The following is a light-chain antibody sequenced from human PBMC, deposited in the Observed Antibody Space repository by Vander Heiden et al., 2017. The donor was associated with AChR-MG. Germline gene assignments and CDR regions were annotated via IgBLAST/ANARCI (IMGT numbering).Light chain of an antibody. Sequence: QSVLTQPPSVSGAQGQRVTISCTGSSSNIGAGYHVHWYQHLPGTAPKLLIYGNTNRPSGVPDRFSGSKSGTSASLAITGLQAEDEADYYCQSYDNSLSGSWVFGGGTKLTVL. V-gene: IGLV1-40*01. CDR1: SSNIGAGYH. J-gene: IGLJ3*02. CDR2: GNT. CDR3: QSYDNSLSGSWV.